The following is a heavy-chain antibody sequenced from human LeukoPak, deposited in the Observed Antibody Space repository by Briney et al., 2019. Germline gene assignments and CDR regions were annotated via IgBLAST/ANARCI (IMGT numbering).Heavy chain of an antibody. CDR2: ISAYNGNT. D-gene: IGHD5/OR15-5a*01. CDR1: GHTFTSYG. Sequence: ASVNVSCKASGHTFTSYGISWVRQAPGQGLEWMGWISAYNGNTNYAQKLQGRVTMTTDTSTNTAYMELRSLRSDDTAVYYCARDIYDGYYYYGMDVWGQGTTVTVSS. J-gene: IGHJ6*02. V-gene: IGHV1-18*01. CDR3: ARDIYDGYYYYGMDV.